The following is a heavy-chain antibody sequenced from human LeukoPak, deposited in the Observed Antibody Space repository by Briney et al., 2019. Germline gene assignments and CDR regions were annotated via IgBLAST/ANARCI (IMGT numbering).Heavy chain of an antibody. Sequence: ASVKVSCKASGGTFSSYAISWVRQAPGQGLEWMGWMNPNSGNTGYAQKFQGRVTMTRNTSISTAYMELSSLRSEDTAVYYCARDSSGYYLFDYWGQGTLVTVSS. J-gene: IGHJ4*02. CDR2: MNPNSGNT. CDR3: ARDSSGYYLFDY. CDR1: GGTFSSYA. V-gene: IGHV1-8*02. D-gene: IGHD3-22*01.